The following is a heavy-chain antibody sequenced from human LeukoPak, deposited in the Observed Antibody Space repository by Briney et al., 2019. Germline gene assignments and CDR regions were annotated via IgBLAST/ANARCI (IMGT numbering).Heavy chain of an antibody. CDR2: FDPEDGET. J-gene: IGHJ6*02. V-gene: IGHV1-24*01. CDR3: ATNEHDSHYYYGMDV. D-gene: IGHD1/OR15-1a*01. CDR1: GYTLTELS. Sequence: AASVKVSCKVSGYTLTELSMHWVRQAPGKGLEWMGGFDPEDGETIYAQKFQGRVTMTEDTSTDTAYMELSSLRSEDTAVYYCATNEHDSHYYYGMDVWGQGTTVTVSS.